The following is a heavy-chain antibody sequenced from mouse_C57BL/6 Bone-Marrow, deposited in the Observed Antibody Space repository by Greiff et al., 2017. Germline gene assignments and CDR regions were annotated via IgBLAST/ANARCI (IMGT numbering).Heavy chain of an antibody. CDR2: IDPSDSYT. Sequence: QVQLQQPGAELVMPGASVKLSCKASGYTFTSYWMHWVKQRPGQGLEWIGEIDPSDSYTNYNQKFKGKSTLTVSKSSSTAYMQLSSLTSVDSAVYYWAGVVYYFDYWGQGTTLTVSS. J-gene: IGHJ2*01. V-gene: IGHV1-69*01. CDR3: AGVVYYFDY. CDR1: GYTFTSYW. D-gene: IGHD1-1*01.